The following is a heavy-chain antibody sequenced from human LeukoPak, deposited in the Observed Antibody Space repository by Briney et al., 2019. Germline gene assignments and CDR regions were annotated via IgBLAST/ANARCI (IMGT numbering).Heavy chain of an antibody. J-gene: IGHJ4*02. CDR2: INAGNGNT. CDR1: GYTFTSYA. V-gene: IGHV1-3*01. CDR3: ASSAGDYSLDY. D-gene: IGHD4-23*01. Sequence: ASVKVSCKASGYTFTSYAMHWVRQAPGQRLEWMGWINAGNGNTIYSQKFQGRVTITRDTSASTAYMELSSLRSEDTAVYCCASSAGDYSLDYWGQGTLVTVSS.